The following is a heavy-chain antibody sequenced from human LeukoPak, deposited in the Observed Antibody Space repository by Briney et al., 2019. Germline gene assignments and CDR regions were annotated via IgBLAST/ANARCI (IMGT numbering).Heavy chain of an antibody. V-gene: IGHV1-69*13. Sequence: SVKVSCKASGGTFSSYAFSGVRQAPGQGLEWVGGIFPIFGTANYAQKFQGRVTITADESTSTAYTELSSLRSEDTAVYYCARDPYDFWSGSYYYMDVWGKGTTVTVSS. J-gene: IGHJ6*03. D-gene: IGHD3-3*01. CDR1: GGTFSSYA. CDR2: IFPIFGTA. CDR3: ARDPYDFWSGSYYYMDV.